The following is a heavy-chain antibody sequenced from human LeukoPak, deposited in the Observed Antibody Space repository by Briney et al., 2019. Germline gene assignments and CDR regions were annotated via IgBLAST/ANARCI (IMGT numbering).Heavy chain of an antibody. CDR2: IRSKDHNYAT. D-gene: IGHD1-14*01. CDR3: ARLAVSNVGTTVFDY. J-gene: IGHJ4*02. Sequence: GSLELSCAASGFTFSVSAVHWVRQASGKGLEWVGRIRSKDHNYATTYAASVKGRFTISRDDSKNTAYLQINSLKTEDTAVYYCARLAVSNVGTTVFDYWGQGTLVTASS. CDR1: GFTFSVSA. V-gene: IGHV3-73*01.